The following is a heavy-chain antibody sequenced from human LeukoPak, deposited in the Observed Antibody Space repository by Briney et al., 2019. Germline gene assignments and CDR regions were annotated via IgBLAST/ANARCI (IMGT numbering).Heavy chain of an antibody. CDR1: GFTFSSYA. CDR3: AKSWGMKWFGELYYFDY. D-gene: IGHD3-10*01. CDR2: ISGSGGST. J-gene: IGHJ4*02. Sequence: PGTSLRLSCAASGFTFSSYAMSWVRQAPGKGLEWVSAISGSGGSTYYADSVKGRFTISRDNSKNTLYLQMNSLRAEDTAVYYCAKSWGMKWFGELYYFDYWGQGTLVTVSS. V-gene: IGHV3-23*01.